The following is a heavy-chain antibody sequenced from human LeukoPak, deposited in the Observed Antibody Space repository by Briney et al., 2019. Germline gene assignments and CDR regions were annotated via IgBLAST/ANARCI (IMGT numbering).Heavy chain of an antibody. Sequence: PGRSLRLSCAASGFTFSSYGMHWVRQAPGKGLEWVAVISYDGSNKYYADSVKGRSTISRDNSKNTLYLQMNSLRAEDTAVYYCAKDLHYGFDYWGQGTLVTVSS. D-gene: IGHD4-17*01. CDR3: AKDLHYGFDY. J-gene: IGHJ4*02. CDR2: ISYDGSNK. V-gene: IGHV3-30*18. CDR1: GFTFSSYG.